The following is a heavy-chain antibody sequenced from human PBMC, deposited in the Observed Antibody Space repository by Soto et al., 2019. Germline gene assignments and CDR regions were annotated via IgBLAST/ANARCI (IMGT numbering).Heavy chain of an antibody. CDR3: ARDRGYSYGYFDP. CDR2: IYYSGST. J-gene: IGHJ5*02. V-gene: IGHV4-59*01. Sequence: SETLSLTCTVSGGSISSYYWSWIRQPPGKGLEWIGYIYYSGSTNYNPSLKSRVTISVDTSKNQFSLKLSSVTAADTAVYYCARDRGYSYGYFDPWGQGTLVTVSS. D-gene: IGHD5-18*01. CDR1: GGSISSYY.